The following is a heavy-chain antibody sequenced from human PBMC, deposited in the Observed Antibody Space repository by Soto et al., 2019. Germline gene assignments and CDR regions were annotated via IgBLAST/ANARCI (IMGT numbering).Heavy chain of an antibody. Sequence: QVQLQESGPGLVMPSETLSLTCTVSGDSISGSPYFWGWIRQPPGKRLEWIGSIFYDGYTLYTPSLKSRVNISVDTSKNQFSLKLTSVAAADTAIYFCARLQAAVPHYWGQGILVTVSS. V-gene: IGHV4-39*01. CDR3: ARLQAAVPHY. D-gene: IGHD6-13*01. CDR2: IFYDGYT. CDR1: GDSISGSPYF. J-gene: IGHJ4*02.